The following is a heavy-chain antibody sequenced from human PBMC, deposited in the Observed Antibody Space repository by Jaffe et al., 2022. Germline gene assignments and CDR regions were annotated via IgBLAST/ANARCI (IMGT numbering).Heavy chain of an antibody. V-gene: IGHV4-38-2*01. CDR3: ASPRFGELFVY. J-gene: IGHJ4*02. D-gene: IGHD3-10*01. CDR2: IYHSGST. Sequence: QVQLQESGPGLVKPSETLSLTCAVSGYSISSGYYWGWIRQPPGKGLEWIGSIYHSGSTYYNPSLKSRVTISVDTSKNQFSLKLSSVTAADTAVYYCASPRFGELFVYWGQGTLVTVSS. CDR1: GYSISSGYY.